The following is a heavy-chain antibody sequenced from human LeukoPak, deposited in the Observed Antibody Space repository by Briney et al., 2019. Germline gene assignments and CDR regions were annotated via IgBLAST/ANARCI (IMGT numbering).Heavy chain of an antibody. D-gene: IGHD2-2*01. CDR1: GGSFSGYY. J-gene: IGHJ3*02. CDR3: AAPLPLYCSSTSCAKDAFDI. V-gene: IGHV4-34*01. CDR2: INHSGST. Sequence: PSETLSLTCAVYGGSFSGYYWSWIRQPPGKGLEWIGEINHSGSTNYNPSLKSRVTISVDTSKNQFSPKLSSVTAADTAVYYCAAPLPLYCSSTSCAKDAFDIWGQGTMVTVSS.